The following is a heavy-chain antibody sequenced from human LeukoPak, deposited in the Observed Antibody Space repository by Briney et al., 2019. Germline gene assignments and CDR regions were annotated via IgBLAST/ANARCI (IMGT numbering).Heavy chain of an antibody. CDR3: ASSGAGDRAFDI. V-gene: IGHV4-59*01. CDR2: IYYSGST. CDR1: GDSISSYY. D-gene: IGHD3-10*01. Sequence: SETLSLTCTVSGDSISSYYWSWIRQPPGKGLEWIGYIYYSGSTNYNPSLKSRVTISVDTSKNQFSLKLSSVTAADTAVYYCASSGAGDRAFDIWGQGTMVTVSS. J-gene: IGHJ3*02.